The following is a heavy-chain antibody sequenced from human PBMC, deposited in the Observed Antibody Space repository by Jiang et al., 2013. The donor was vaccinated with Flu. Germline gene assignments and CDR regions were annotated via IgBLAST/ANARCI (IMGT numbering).Heavy chain of an antibody. V-gene: IGHV4-59*01. CDR1: GGSISSYY. CDR3: ARPYSSSARGTFDI. D-gene: IGHD6-13*01. Sequence: GPGLVKPSETLSLTCTVSGGSISSYYWSWIRQPPGKGLEWIGYIYYSGSTNYNPSLKSRVTISVDTSKNQFSLKLSSLTAADTAVYYCARPYSSSARGTFDIWGQGTMVTVSS. J-gene: IGHJ3*02. CDR2: IYYSGST.